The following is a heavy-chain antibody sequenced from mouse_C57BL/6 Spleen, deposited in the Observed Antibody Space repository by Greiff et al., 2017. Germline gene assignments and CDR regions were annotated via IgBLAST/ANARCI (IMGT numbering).Heavy chain of an antibody. CDR2: INPSSGYT. CDR1: GYTFTSYT. V-gene: IGHV1-4*01. CDR3: ARRDTRDAMDY. J-gene: IGHJ4*01. D-gene: IGHD3-3*01. Sequence: QVQLKQSGAELARPGASVKMSCKASGYTFTSYTMHWVNQRPGQGLEWIGYINPSSGYTKYNQKFKDKATLTADKSSSTAYMQLSSLTSEDSAVDYCARRDTRDAMDYWGQGTSVTVSS.